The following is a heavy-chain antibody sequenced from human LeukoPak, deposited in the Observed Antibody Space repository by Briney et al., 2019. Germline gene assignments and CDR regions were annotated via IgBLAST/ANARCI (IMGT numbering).Heavy chain of an antibody. D-gene: IGHD3-22*01. J-gene: IGHJ4*02. CDR3: ARDKYYDSKRLDY. Sequence: GGSLRLSCAASGFTFSSYGMHWVRQAPGKGLEWVAVIWYDGSNKYYADSVKGRFTISRDNSKNTLYLQMNSLRAEDTAVYYCARDKYYDSKRLDYWGQGTLVTVSS. V-gene: IGHV3-33*01. CDR1: GFTFSSYG. CDR2: IWYDGSNK.